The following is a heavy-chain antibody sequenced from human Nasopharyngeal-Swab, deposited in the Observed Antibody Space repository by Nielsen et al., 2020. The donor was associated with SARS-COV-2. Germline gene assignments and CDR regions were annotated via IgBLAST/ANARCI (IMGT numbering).Heavy chain of an antibody. CDR1: GFTFSSYW. Sequence: LKISCAASGFTFSSYWMSWVRQAPGKGLEWVANIKQDGSEKYYVDSVKGRFTISRDNAKNSLFLQMNSLRAEDTAVYYCATGSSSGWFFDYWGQGTLVTVSS. J-gene: IGHJ4*02. D-gene: IGHD6-19*01. CDR2: IKQDGSEK. V-gene: IGHV3-7*03. CDR3: ATGSSSGWFFDY.